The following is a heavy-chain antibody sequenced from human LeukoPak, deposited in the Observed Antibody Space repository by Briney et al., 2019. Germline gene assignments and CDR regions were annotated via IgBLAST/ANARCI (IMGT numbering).Heavy chain of an antibody. CDR3: ARHWMAEFDY. Sequence: PSETLSLTCTVSGGSISSRPYCWGWIRQPPGKGLEWLGNFYYSGSTYYKPSLKSRVTISVDTSKNQFSLKLSSVTAADTAVYYCARHWMAEFDYWGQGTLVTVSS. J-gene: IGHJ4*02. D-gene: IGHD5-24*01. CDR1: GGSISSRPYC. CDR2: FYYSGST. V-gene: IGHV4-39*01.